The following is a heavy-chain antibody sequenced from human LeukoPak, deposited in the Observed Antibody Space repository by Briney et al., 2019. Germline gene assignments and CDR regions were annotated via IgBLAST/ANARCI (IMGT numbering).Heavy chain of an antibody. CDR3: ARDPRFTFGELLGFDP. D-gene: IGHD3-10*01. Sequence: GSLRLSCAASGFTFSSYGMHWVRQAPGKGLEWVAFIRYDGSNKYYADSVKGRFTISRDNSKNTLYLQMNSLRAEDTAVYYCARDPRFTFGELLGFDPWGQGTLVTVSS. V-gene: IGHV3-30*02. CDR1: GFTFSSYG. J-gene: IGHJ5*02. CDR2: IRYDGSNK.